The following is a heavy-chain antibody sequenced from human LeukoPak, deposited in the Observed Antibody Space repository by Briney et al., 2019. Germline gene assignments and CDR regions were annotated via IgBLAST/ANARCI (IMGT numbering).Heavy chain of an antibody. CDR1: GFTFSSYS. Sequence: GGSLRLSCAASGFTFSSYSMNWVRQAPGKGLEWVSSISSSSSYIYYADSVKGRFTISRDNAKNSLYLQMNSLRAEDTAVYYCARGGPAVPAAILDAFDIWGQGTMVTVSS. CDR2: ISSSSSYI. CDR3: ARGGPAVPAAILDAFDI. J-gene: IGHJ3*02. D-gene: IGHD2-2*02. V-gene: IGHV3-21*01.